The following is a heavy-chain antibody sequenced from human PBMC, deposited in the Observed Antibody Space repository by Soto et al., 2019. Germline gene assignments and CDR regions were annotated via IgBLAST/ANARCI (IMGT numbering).Heavy chain of an antibody. CDR1: GFTFSSYS. V-gene: IGHV3-21*01. D-gene: IGHD3-22*01. CDR3: ARDQSPSYYYDSSGYDY. Sequence: GGSLRLSCAASGFTFSSYSMNWVRQAPGKGLEWVSSISSSSSYIYYADSVKGRFTISRDNAKNSLYLQMNSLRAEDTVVYYCARDQSPSYYYDSSGYDYWGQGTLVTVSS. J-gene: IGHJ4*02. CDR2: ISSSSSYI.